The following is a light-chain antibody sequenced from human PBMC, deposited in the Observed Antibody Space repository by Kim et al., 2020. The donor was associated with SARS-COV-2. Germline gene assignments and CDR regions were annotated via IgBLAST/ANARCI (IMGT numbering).Light chain of an antibody. Sequence: GESITISGTGTSSDVGGYNYVSWYQQHPGKAPKLMIYDVSNRPSGVSNRFSGSKSGNTASLTISGLQAEDDADYYCSSYTSSSTLVFGGGTQLTVL. CDR1: SSDVGGYNY. J-gene: IGLJ2*01. CDR2: DVS. V-gene: IGLV2-14*03. CDR3: SSYTSSSTLV.